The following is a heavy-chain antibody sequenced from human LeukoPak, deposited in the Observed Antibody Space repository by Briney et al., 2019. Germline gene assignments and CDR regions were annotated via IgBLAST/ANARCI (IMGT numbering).Heavy chain of an antibody. CDR3: ARVGSYYGSGSYSTVDYFDY. V-gene: IGHV4-34*01. Sequence: SETLSLTCAVYGGSFSGYYWSWIRQPPGKGLEWIGEINHSGSTNYNPSLKSRVTISVDTSKNQFSLKLSSVTAADTAVYYCARVGSYYGSGSYSTVDYFDYWGQGTLVTVSS. CDR1: GGSFSGYY. D-gene: IGHD3-10*01. J-gene: IGHJ4*02. CDR2: INHSGST.